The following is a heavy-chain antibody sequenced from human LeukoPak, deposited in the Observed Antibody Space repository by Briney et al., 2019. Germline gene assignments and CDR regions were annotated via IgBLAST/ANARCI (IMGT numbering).Heavy chain of an antibody. V-gene: IGHV3-30*03. Sequence: PGRSLRLSCAASGFTFSSYGMHWVRQAPGKGLVWVAVISYDGSNKYYADSVKGRFTISRDNSKNTLYLQMNSLRAEDTAVYYCASNYGGTPGDWGQGTLVTVSS. J-gene: IGHJ4*02. CDR2: ISYDGSNK. CDR1: GFTFSSYG. D-gene: IGHD4-23*01. CDR3: ASNYGGTPGD.